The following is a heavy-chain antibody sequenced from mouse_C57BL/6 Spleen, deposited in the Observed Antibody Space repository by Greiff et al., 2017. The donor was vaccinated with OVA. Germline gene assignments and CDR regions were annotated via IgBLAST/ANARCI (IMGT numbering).Heavy chain of an antibody. V-gene: IGHV1-18*01. CDR3: ARTLRVITTGPYWYFDV. CDR1: GYTFTDYN. Sequence: EVQLQQSGPELVKPGASVKIPCKASGYTFTDYNMDWVKQSHGKSLEWIGDINPNNGGTIYNQKFKGKATLTVDKSSSTAYMELRSLTSEDTAVYYCARTLRVITTGPYWYFDVWGTGTTVTVSS. J-gene: IGHJ1*03. CDR2: INPNNGGT. D-gene: IGHD1-1*01.